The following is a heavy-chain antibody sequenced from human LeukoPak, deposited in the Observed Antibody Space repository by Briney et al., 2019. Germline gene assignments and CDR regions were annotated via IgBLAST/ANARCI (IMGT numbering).Heavy chain of an antibody. V-gene: IGHV1-24*01. CDR3: ARAPYWHSSSWYAAPDY. CDR1: GYTLTELS. Sequence: ASVKVSCKVSGYTLTELSMHWVRQAPGKGLEWMGGFDPEDGETIYAQKFQGRVTMTEDTSTDTAYMELSSLRSEDTAVYYCARAPYWHSSSWYAAPDYWGQGTLVTVSS. CDR2: FDPEDGET. J-gene: IGHJ4*02. D-gene: IGHD6-13*01.